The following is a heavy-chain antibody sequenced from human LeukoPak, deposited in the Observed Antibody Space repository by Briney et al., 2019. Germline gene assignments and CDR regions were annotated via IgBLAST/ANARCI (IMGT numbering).Heavy chain of an antibody. V-gene: IGHV4-34*01. Sequence: PSETLSLTCAVYGGSFSGYYWSWIRQPPGKGLEWIGEINHSGSTNYNPSLKSRVTISVDTSKNQFSLKLSSVTAADTAVYYCARWSGSYHKVDYWGQGTLVTVSS. CDR3: ARWSGSYHKVDY. CDR1: GGSFSGYY. CDR2: INHSGST. J-gene: IGHJ4*02. D-gene: IGHD1-26*01.